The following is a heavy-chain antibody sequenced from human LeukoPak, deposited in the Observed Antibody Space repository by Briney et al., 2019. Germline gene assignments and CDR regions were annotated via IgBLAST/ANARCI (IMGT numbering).Heavy chain of an antibody. CDR3: AASPDIYSTKNYYYYMDV. CDR1: GYTFTSYG. J-gene: IGHJ6*03. CDR2: IVVGSGNA. V-gene: IGHV1-58*02. Sequence: SVKVSCKASGYTFTSYGISWVRQARGQRLEWIGWIVVGSGNANYAQKFQERVTITRDMSTSTAYMELSSLRSEDTAVYYCAASPDIYSTKNYYYYMDVWGKGTTVTVSS. D-gene: IGHD6-13*01.